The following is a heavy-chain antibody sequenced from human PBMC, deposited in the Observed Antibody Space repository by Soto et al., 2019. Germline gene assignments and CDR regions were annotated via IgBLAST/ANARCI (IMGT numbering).Heavy chain of an antibody. CDR2: IGAGYGT. CDR1: GFTFGSYA. D-gene: IGHD6-13*01. CDR3: ATPYSSSWFSPFDY. Sequence: EVQLLESGGGLVQPGGSLRLSCAASGFTFGSYAISWVRQAPGKGLEWVSSIGAGYGTNYADSVKGRFTISRDNSKNTLYLQMNSLRAEDTAIYYCATPYSSSWFSPFDYWGQGSLVTVSS. V-gene: IGHV3-23*01. J-gene: IGHJ4*02.